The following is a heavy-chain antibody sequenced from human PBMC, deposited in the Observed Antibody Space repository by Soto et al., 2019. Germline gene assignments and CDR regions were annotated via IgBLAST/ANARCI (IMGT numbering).Heavy chain of an antibody. CDR3: ARDPGPVGYCSGGSCHNWFDP. CDR2: IIPIFGTA. V-gene: IGHV1-69*13. CDR1: GGTFSSYA. Sequence: GASVKVSCKASGGTFSSYAISWVRQAPGQGPEWMGGIIPIFGTANYAQKFQGRVTITADESTSTAYMELSSLRSEDTAVYYCARDPGPVGYCSGGSCHNWFDPWGQGTLVTVSS. J-gene: IGHJ5*02. D-gene: IGHD2-15*01.